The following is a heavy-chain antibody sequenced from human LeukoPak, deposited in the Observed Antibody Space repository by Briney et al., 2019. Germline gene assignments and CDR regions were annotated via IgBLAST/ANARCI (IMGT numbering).Heavy chain of an antibody. D-gene: IGHD3-22*01. CDR2: IDHRGNT. Sequence: SETLSLTCTVSGGSISSYYWSWIRQPPGKGLEWIGEIDHRGNTNYNPSLKSRVTISVDTSKTQFSLNLTSVTAADTAVYYCARFRLGSGYYRWNAFDYWGQGTLVIVSS. J-gene: IGHJ4*02. CDR1: GGSISSYY. V-gene: IGHV4-34*01. CDR3: ARFRLGSGYYRWNAFDY.